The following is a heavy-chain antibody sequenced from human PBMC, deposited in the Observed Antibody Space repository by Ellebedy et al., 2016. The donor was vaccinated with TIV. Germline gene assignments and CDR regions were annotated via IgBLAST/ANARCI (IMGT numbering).Heavy chain of an antibody. CDR3: ARWLQFNDAFDI. V-gene: IGHV4-59*01. Sequence: SETLSLXXTVSGGSISSYYWSWIRQPPGKGLEWIGYIYYSGSTNYNPSLKSRVTISVDTSKNQFSLKLSSVTAADTAVYYCARWLQFNDAFDIWGQGTMVTVSS. CDR2: IYYSGST. D-gene: IGHD5-24*01. CDR1: GGSISSYY. J-gene: IGHJ3*02.